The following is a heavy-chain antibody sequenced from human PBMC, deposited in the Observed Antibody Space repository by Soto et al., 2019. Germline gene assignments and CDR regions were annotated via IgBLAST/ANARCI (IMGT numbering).Heavy chain of an antibody. CDR1: GYTFTSYD. CDR2: MNPNSGNT. J-gene: IGHJ5*02. CDR3: ARGGSSGWYVAAPWFDP. V-gene: IGHV1-8*01. D-gene: IGHD6-19*01. Sequence: ASVKVSCKASGYTFTSYDINWVRQATGQGLEWMGWMNPNSGNTGYAQKFQGRVTMTRNTSISTAYMELSSLRSEDTAVYYCARGGSSGWYVAAPWFDPWGQGTLVTVSS.